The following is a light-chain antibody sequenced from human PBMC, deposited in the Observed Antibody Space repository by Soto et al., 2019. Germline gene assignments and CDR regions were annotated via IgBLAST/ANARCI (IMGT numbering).Light chain of an antibody. CDR3: QQTSSAPFP. J-gene: IGKJ3*01. Sequence: IQGKQSTYSRSAAVGDRVTIACRASQNINTYLNWYQQKPGKAPKLLMFDAASLQSGVPSRFSGSGSRTDFTLTITSLQPEDFATYYCQQTSSAPFPFGPGGKAAIK. V-gene: IGKV1-39*01. CDR1: QNINTY. CDR2: DAA.